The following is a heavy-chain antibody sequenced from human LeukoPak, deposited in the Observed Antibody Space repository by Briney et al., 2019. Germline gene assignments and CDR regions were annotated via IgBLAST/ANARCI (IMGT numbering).Heavy chain of an antibody. CDR1: GFTVSSNY. J-gene: IGHJ4*02. V-gene: IGHV3-53*01. CDR3: ASRMYYDSSAYYLK. Sequence: GGSLRLSCAASGFTVSSNYMSWVRQAPGKGLEWVSLIYSGGSTYYADSVRGRFTISRDNSKNTLYLQMNSLRAEDTAVYYCASRMYYDSSAYYLKWGQGTLVTVSS. CDR2: IYSGGST. D-gene: IGHD3-22*01.